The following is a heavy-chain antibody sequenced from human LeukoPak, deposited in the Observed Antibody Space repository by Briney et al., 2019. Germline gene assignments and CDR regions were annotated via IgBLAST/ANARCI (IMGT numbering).Heavy chain of an antibody. J-gene: IGHJ3*02. V-gene: IGHV3-48*02. CDR1: GFSFNDYS. Sequence: RSGGSLRLSCAASGFSFNDYSMNWVRQAPGKGLEWVSYISSSSRTIDYADSVKGRFTISRDNAKNSLYLHMNSLRDEDTALYYCARDRFYASDIWGQGTMVTVSS. CDR3: ARDRFYASDI. CDR2: ISSSSRTI.